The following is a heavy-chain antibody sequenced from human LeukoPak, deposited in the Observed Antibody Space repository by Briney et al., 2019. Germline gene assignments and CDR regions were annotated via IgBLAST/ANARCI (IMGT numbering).Heavy chain of an antibody. D-gene: IGHD2-15*01. CDR2: IYTSGST. CDR1: GGSITSFY. J-gene: IGHJ5*02. Sequence: SETLSLTCTVSGGSITSFYWSWIRQPAGKGLEWIGRIYTSGSTNYNPSLKSRVTMSVATSKNQFSLALSSLTAADTAVYYCARGVSLGYCSGGSCYNRFDAWGQGTLVTVSS. CDR3: ARGVSLGYCSGGSCYNRFDA. V-gene: IGHV4-4*07.